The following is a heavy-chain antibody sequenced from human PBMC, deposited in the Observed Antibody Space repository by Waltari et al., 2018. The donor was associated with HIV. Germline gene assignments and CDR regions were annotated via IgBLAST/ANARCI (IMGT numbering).Heavy chain of an antibody. V-gene: IGHV1-2*02. CDR2: INPSRGGT. J-gene: IGHJ5*02. CDR1: GYTFTGYY. D-gene: IGHD3-22*01. CDR3: ARDTPDAYYYDTSGYWS. Sequence: QVQLVQSGAEVKKPGASVKVPCNASGYTFTGYYMHWVRQAPGQGLEWMGWINPSRGGTNDAQKLQGRVTMTRDTSISKAYMKLSRLRSDDTAVYYCARDTPDAYYYDTSGYWSWGQGTLVTVSS.